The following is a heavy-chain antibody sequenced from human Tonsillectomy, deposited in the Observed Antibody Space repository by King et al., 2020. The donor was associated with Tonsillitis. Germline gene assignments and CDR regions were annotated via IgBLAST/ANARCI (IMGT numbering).Heavy chain of an antibody. CDR2: IYYSGST. CDR3: AGQYPRSGGPERDFDY. CDR1: GGSISSSSYY. V-gene: IGHV4-39*07. J-gene: IGHJ4*02. Sequence: QLQESGPGLVKPSETLSFTCTVSGGSISSSSYYWGWIRQPPGKGLEWIGSIYYSGSTYLNPSLKSRVTISIDTSKNQFSLRLSSVTAADTAVYYCAGQYPRSGGPERDFDYWGQGTLVTVSS. D-gene: IGHD6-19*01.